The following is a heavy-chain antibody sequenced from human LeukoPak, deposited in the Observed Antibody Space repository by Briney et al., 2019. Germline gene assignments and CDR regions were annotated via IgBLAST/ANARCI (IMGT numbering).Heavy chain of an antibody. V-gene: IGHV4-39*01. D-gene: IGHD3-22*01. CDR3: ARLSHYRDSSGYCLGSYYFDS. Sequence: SETLSLTCTVSGASISSSSYYWGWIHQPPGTGLEWIGSISYSGITNYNPSLKSRAAISLDTSKNQFSLQLSSVTAADTAVYYCARLSHYRDSSGYCLGSYYFDSWGQGTLVTVSS. CDR1: GASISSSSYY. J-gene: IGHJ4*02. CDR2: ISYSGIT.